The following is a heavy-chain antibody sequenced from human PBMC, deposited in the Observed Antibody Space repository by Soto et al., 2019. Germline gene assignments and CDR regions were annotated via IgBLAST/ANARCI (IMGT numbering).Heavy chain of an antibody. D-gene: IGHD2-21*01. V-gene: IGHV3-23*01. CDR2: ILHDETP. J-gene: IGHJ4*02. Sequence: PGGCMRLACAASGFTVSIYAVTWVRQDPGRGLEWVSTILHDETPFYTDSVKGRFTISRDNVRGTLYLQMNGLRVEDAALYFCAKDLFPTSGQRFFFESWGQGSLVTVSS. CDR3: AKDLFPTSGQRFFFES. CDR1: GFTVSIYA.